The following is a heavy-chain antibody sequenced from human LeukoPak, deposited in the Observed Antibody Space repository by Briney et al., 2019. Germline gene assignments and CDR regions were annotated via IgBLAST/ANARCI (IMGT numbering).Heavy chain of an antibody. J-gene: IGHJ4*02. D-gene: IGHD3-22*01. CDR3: ADSSGYY. CDR2: ISYDGSNK. Sequence: PGGSLRPSCAASGFTFSSYGMHWVRQAPGKGLEWVAVISYDGSNKYYADSVKGRFTISRDNSKNTLYLQMNSLRAEDTAVYYCADSSGYYWGQGTLVTVSS. CDR1: GFTFSSYG. V-gene: IGHV3-30*03.